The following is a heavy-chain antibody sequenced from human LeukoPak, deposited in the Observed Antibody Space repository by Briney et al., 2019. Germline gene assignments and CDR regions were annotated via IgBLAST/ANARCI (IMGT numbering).Heavy chain of an antibody. V-gene: IGHV1-8*03. CDR1: GYTFTSYG. J-gene: IGHJ6*03. D-gene: IGHD2-15*01. Sequence: ASVKVSCKASGYTFTSYGINWVRQATGQGLEWMGWMNPNSGNRGYAQKFQGRVTITRNTSISTAYMELSSLRSEDTAVYYCARTSGYCSGGSCPKPSYYYYYYMDVWGKGTTVTVSS. CDR3: ARTSGYCSGGSCPKPSYYYYYYMDV. CDR2: MNPNSGNR.